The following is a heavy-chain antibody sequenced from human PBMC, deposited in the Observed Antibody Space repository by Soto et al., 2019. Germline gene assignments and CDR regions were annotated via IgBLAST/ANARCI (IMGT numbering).Heavy chain of an antibody. D-gene: IGHD5-18*01. CDR3: ARGKRVAMETTQLSYFDY. V-gene: IGHV4-34*01. Sequence: SETLSLTCAVYGGSFSGYYWSWIRQPPGKGLEWIGEINHSGSTNYNPSLKSRVTISVDTSKNQFSLKLSSVTAADTAVYYCARGKRVAMETTQLSYFDYWAQGTLVTVSS. CDR2: INHSGST. J-gene: IGHJ4*02. CDR1: GGSFSGYY.